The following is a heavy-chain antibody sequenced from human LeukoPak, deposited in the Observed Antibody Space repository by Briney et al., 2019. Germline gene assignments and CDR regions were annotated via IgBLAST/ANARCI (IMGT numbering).Heavy chain of an antibody. CDR1: GGSISSSSYY. CDR3: ASNTGAAFDI. V-gene: IGHV4-39*01. CDR2: IYYSGST. J-gene: IGHJ3*02. D-gene: IGHD3-10*01. Sequence: SETLSLTCTVSGGSISSSSYYWGWIRQPPGKGLERIGSIYYSGSTYYNPSLKSRVTISVDTSKNQFSLKLSSVTAADTAVYYCASNTGAAFDIWGPGTMVTVSS.